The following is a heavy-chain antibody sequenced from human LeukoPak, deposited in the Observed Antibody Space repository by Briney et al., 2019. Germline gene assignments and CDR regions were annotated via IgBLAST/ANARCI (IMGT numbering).Heavy chain of an antibody. Sequence: SQTLSLTCTVSGGSISSGSYYWSWIRQPAGKGLEWIGRIYTSGTTNYNPSLKSRVTISVDTSKNQFSLKLSSVTAADTAVYYCARLSYGDYVTFDYWGQGTLVTVSS. CDR1: GGSISSGSYY. CDR3: ARLSYGDYVTFDY. J-gene: IGHJ4*02. V-gene: IGHV4-61*02. CDR2: IYTSGTT. D-gene: IGHD4-17*01.